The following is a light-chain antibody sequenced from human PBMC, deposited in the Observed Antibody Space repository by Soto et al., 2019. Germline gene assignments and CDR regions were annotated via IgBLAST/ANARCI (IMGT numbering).Light chain of an antibody. J-gene: IGLJ1*01. CDR2: EVS. Sequence: QSVLAQPASVSGSPGQSITISCTGTNNDVGAHNFVSWYQQHPGKAPKVMIYEVSNRPSGVSNRFSGSKSGNTASLTISGLQPEDEADYYCNSYTNSAARVFGTGTKVTVL. V-gene: IGLV2-14*01. CDR3: NSYTNSAARV. CDR1: NNDVGAHNF.